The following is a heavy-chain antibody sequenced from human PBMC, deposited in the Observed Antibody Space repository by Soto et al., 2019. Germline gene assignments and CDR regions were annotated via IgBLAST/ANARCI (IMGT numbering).Heavy chain of an antibody. CDR3: AKDQGHSGSYRFDY. CDR2: ISYDGSNK. V-gene: IGHV3-30*18. CDR1: GFTFSSYG. D-gene: IGHD1-26*01. Sequence: PGGSLRLSCAASGFTFSSYGMHWVRQAPGKGLEWVAVISYDGSNKYYADSVKGRFTISRDNSKNTLYLQMNSLRAEDTAVYYCAKDQGHSGSYRFDYWGQGTLVTVSS. J-gene: IGHJ4*02.